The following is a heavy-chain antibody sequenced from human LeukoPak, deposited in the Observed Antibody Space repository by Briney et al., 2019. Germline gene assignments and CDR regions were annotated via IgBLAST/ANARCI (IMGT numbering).Heavy chain of an antibody. D-gene: IGHD2-15*01. Sequence: GASVKVSCKASGYTFTKYYMFWVRQAPGQGLEWMGRINPSSGGTDYAQKFQGRVTMTRDTSISTAYMELSRMRSDDTAMYYCARGYCSGGSCYSVENWFAPWGQGTLVTVSS. CDR3: ARGYCSGGSCYSVENWFAP. J-gene: IGHJ5*02. CDR2: INPSSGGT. V-gene: IGHV1-2*06. CDR1: GYTFTKYY.